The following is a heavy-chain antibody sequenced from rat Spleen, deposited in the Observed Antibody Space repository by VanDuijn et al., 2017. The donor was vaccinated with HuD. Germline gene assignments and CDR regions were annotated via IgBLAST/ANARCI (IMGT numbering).Heavy chain of an antibody. V-gene: IGHV5-22*01. CDR2: ISYEGSST. CDR1: GFTFSSFP. J-gene: IGHJ1*01. D-gene: IGHD1-12*02. Sequence: EVQLVESGGGLVQPGRSMKLSCAASGFTFSSFPMAWVRQATTKGLEWVASISYEGSSTYYGDSVKGRFTISRDNAKSTLYLQMNSLRSEDTATYYFARQKFITMMVVITSDWYFDFWGPGTMVTVSS. CDR3: ARQKFITMMVVITSDWYFDF.